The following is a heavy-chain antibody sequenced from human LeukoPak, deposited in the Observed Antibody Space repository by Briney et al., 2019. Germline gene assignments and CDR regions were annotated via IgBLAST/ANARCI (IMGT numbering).Heavy chain of an antibody. D-gene: IGHD3-3*01. CDR1: GFTFSSYW. Sequence: QSGGSLRLSCAASGFTFSSYWMSWVRQAPGKGLEWVANIKQDGSEKDYVDSVKGRFTSSRDNAKNSLYLQMNSLRGEDTAVYYCARYYDFWSGYYSAWFDPWGQGTLVTVSS. CDR3: ARYYDFWSGYYSAWFDP. CDR2: IKQDGSEK. V-gene: IGHV3-7*01. J-gene: IGHJ5*02.